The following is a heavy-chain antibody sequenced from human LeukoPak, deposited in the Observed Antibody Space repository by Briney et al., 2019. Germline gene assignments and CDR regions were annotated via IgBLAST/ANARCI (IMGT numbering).Heavy chain of an antibody. J-gene: IGHJ6*03. D-gene: IGHD5-12*01. CDR1: GGSISSGNYY. CDR3: ARGGHGGYFYYYCYMDV. Sequence: PSETLSLTCTVSGGSISSGNYYWSWIRQPAGKGLEWIGRIYTRGSTKYTPSLKSRVTMSVDTSKNQFSLKLSSVTAADTAVYYCARGGHGGYFYYYCYMDVWGKGTTVTISS. CDR2: IYTRGST. V-gene: IGHV4-61*02.